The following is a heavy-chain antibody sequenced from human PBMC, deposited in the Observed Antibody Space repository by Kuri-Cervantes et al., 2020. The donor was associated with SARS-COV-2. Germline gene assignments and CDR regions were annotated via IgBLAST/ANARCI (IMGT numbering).Heavy chain of an antibody. CDR2: IYYSGST. J-gene: IGHJ3*02. V-gene: IGHV4-30-4*01. CDR1: GGSISSGDYY. CDR3: AGENQYIVVVTAIPDYAFDI. Sequence: SETLSLTCTVSGGSISSGDYYWSWIRQPPGKGLEWIGYIYYSGSTYYNPSLKSRVTISVDTSKNQFSLKLSSVTAADTAVYYCAGENQYIVVVTAIPDYAFDIWGQGTMVTVSS. D-gene: IGHD2-21*02.